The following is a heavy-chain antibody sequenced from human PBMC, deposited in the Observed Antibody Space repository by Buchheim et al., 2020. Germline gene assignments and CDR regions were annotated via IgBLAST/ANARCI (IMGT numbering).Heavy chain of an antibody. CDR3: AKGVTFDP. J-gene: IGHJ5*02. V-gene: IGHV3-30*18. CDR1: GFTFSSYG. Sequence: QVQLVESGGGVVQPGRSLRLSCAASGFTFSSYGMHWVRQAPGKGLEWVAVISYDGSNKYYADSVKGRFTISRDNSKNTLYLQMNSLRAEDTAVYYCAKGVTFDPWGQGTL. D-gene: IGHD4-11*01. CDR2: ISYDGSNK.